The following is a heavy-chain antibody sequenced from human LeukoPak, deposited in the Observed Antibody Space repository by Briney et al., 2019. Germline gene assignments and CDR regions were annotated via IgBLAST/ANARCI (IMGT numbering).Heavy chain of an antibody. CDR2: FDPEDGET. V-gene: IGHV1-24*01. J-gene: IGHJ6*02. Sequence: AAAVKVSCKVSLYTLTELSMHCVRQAPGKGLEWMGGFDPEDGETNYAQKFQGRVTMTQDTSTDTAYTELSSLRSEDTAVYYCATSSHYGMDVWGQGTTVTVSS. D-gene: IGHD1-1*01. CDR1: LYTLTELS. CDR3: ATSSHYGMDV.